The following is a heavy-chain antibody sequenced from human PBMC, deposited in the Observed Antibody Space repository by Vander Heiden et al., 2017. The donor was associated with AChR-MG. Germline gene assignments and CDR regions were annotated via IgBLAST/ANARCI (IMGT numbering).Heavy chain of an antibody. D-gene: IGHD3-10*02. CDR1: VFTFFTYA. CDR3: ATFMSDY. CDR2: ISGSGGST. V-gene: IGHV3-23*01. J-gene: IGHJ4*02. Sequence: MQLLESGGGLVQPGGPLRPSCGSCVFTFFTYAMNWVRQAPGKGREWVAGISGSGGSTYYADSVQGRFTISRDNSRNTLYLQMNTLRPEDTALYYCATFMSDYWGQGTLVTVSS.